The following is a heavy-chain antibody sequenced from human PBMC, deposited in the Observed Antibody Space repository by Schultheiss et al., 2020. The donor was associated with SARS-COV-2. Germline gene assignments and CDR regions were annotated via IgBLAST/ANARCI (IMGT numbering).Heavy chain of an antibody. CDR3: AREGDYSSSWYGLYYYYYGMDV. V-gene: IGHV1-3*01. J-gene: IGHJ6*02. CDR2: IIPIFGTA. Sequence: ASVKVSCKASGYTFTSYAMHWVRQAPGQRLEWMGGIIPIFGTANYAQKFQGRVTITRDTSASTAYMELSSLRSEDTAVYYCAREGDYSSSWYGLYYYYYGMDVWGQGTTVTVSS. CDR1: GYTFTSYA. D-gene: IGHD6-13*01.